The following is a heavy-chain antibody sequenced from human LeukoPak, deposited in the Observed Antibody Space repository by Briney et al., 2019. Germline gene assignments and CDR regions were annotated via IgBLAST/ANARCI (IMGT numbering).Heavy chain of an antibody. Sequence: SETLSLTWTVSGGSISSYYWSWIRQPPGKGLEWIGYIYYSGSTNYNPSLKSRVTISVDTSKNQFSLKLSSVTAADTAVYYCASGRHGGPYYFDYWGQGTLVTVSS. CDR1: GGSISSYY. V-gene: IGHV4-59*01. CDR2: IYYSGST. J-gene: IGHJ4*02. D-gene: IGHD3-3*01. CDR3: ASGRHGGPYYFDY.